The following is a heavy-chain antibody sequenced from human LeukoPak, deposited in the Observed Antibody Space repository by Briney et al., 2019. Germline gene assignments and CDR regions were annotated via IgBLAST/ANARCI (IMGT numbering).Heavy chain of an antibody. CDR3: ARGKGGMIDN. Sequence: SQTLSLTCAISGDCVSSNSAAWSWIRQSPSRGLEWLGRTYYRSKWYNGYAASVKSRITINPDTSKNQFSLQLNSVTPEDTAVYYCARGKGGMIDNWGQGILVTVSS. D-gene: IGHD1-26*01. J-gene: IGHJ4*02. V-gene: IGHV6-1*01. CDR1: GDCVSSNSAA. CDR2: TYYRSKWYN.